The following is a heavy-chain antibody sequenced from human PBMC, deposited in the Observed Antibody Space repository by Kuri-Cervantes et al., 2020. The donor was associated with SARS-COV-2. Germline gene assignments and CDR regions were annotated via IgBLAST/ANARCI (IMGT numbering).Heavy chain of an antibody. CDR2: ISYDGSNK. CDR1: GFTFSSYG. V-gene: IGHV3-30*03. J-gene: IGHJ6*03. CDR3: ARGTTVRGIDRSFYYSTDV. D-gene: IGHD3-10*01. Sequence: GESLMISCAASGFTFSSYGMRWVRPAPGKGLEWVAVISYDGSNKYYADSVKGRFTISRDNSKNTLYLQMNSLRAEDTAVYFCARGTTVRGIDRSFYYSTDVWGKGTTVTVSS.